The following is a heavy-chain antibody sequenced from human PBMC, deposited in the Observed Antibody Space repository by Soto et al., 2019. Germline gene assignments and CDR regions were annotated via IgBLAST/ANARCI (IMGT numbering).Heavy chain of an antibody. CDR2: MNPNSGNT. D-gene: IGHD3-22*01. J-gene: IGHJ5*02. V-gene: IGHV1-8*01. Sequence: ASVKVSCKASGYTFTSYDINWVRQATGQGLEWMGWMNPNSGNTGYAQKFQGRVTITADKSTSTAYMELSSLRSEGTAVYYCARDRNYYDSSGYYHWGQGTLVTSPQ. CDR3: ARDRNYYDSSGYYH. CDR1: GYTFTSYD.